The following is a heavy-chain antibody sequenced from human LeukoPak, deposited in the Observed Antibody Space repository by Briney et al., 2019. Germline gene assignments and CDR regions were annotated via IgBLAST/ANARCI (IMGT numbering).Heavy chain of an antibody. V-gene: IGHV3-7*01. CDR2: IKQDGSEK. CDR1: GFTFSSYS. Sequence: GGSLRLSCAASGFTFSSYSMNWVRQAPGKGLEWVANIKQDGSEKYYVDSVKGRFTISRDNAKNSLYLQMNSLRAEDTAVYYCARGGLRSMGPWGQGTLVTVSS. J-gene: IGHJ5*02. CDR3: ARGGLRSMGP. D-gene: IGHD3-3*01.